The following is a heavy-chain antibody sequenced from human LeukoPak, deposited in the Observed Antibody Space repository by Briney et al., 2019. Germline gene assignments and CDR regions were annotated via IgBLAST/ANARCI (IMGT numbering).Heavy chain of an antibody. J-gene: IGHJ4*02. CDR2: INSDGSST. CDR3: ARGGGWLQLRSAIDY. V-gene: IGHV3-74*01. Sequence: EGSLRLSCAASGFTFSSYWMHWVRQAPGKGLVWVSRINSDGSSTSYADSVKGRFTISRDNAKNTLYLQMNSLRAEDTAVYYCARGGGWLQLRSAIDYWGQGTLVTVSS. CDR1: GFTFSSYW. D-gene: IGHD5-24*01.